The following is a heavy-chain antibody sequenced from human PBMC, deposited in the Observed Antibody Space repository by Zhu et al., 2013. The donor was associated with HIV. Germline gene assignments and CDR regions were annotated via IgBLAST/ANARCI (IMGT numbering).Heavy chain of an antibody. J-gene: IGHJ5*02. V-gene: IGHV1-69*01. CDR2: IIPSSRTP. CDR1: GDTVSSYA. CDR3: ATVPAVPGNHPDWFDP. Sequence: QVQVVQSGAEVKKPGSSVKVSCKASGDTVSSYAVNWVRQAPGQGLEWLGGIIPSSRTPSYAQKFQGRVTITADESTLTDYMELSNLRSDDTAVYYCATVPAVPGNHPDWFDPWGQGTLVHRLL. D-gene: IGHD6-19*01.